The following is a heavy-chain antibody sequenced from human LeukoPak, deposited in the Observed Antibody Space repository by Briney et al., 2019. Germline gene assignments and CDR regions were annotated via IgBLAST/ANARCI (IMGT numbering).Heavy chain of an antibody. Sequence: GESLKISCKGSGYTFTSNWIGWVRQVPGKGLEWMGIIFPRDSDTVYSPSFQGQVTVSVDKSISTAYLQWSSLKASDTAIYYCARRDYGGHAAYFDYWGQGTLVTVSS. V-gene: IGHV5-51*01. D-gene: IGHD4-23*01. J-gene: IGHJ4*02. CDR2: IFPRDSDT. CDR3: ARRDYGGHAAYFDY. CDR1: GYTFTSNW.